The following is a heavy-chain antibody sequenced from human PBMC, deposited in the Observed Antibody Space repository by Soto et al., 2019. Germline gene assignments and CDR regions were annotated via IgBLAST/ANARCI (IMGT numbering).Heavy chain of an antibody. CDR2: ISGSGDST. CDR1: GFTFSSYA. Sequence: EVQLLESGGGLVQPGGSLRLSCAASGFTFSSYAMSWVRQTPGKGLEWVSAISGSGDSTYYADSVKGRFTISRDNSKNTLYLQMNTLRAEDTAVYYCAKLRWGSDNWFDPWGQEPWSPSPQ. D-gene: IGHD3-10*01. J-gene: IGHJ5*02. CDR3: AKLRWGSDNWFDP. V-gene: IGHV3-23*01.